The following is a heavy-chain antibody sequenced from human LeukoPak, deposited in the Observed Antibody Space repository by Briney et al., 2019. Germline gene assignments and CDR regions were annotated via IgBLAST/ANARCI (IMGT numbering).Heavy chain of an antibody. D-gene: IGHD5-12*01. V-gene: IGHV3-23*01. CDR2: SGTDGDT. Sequence: GGSLRLSCAASGFTFDRSAMNWVRQAPGKGLEWVSASGTDGDTYYADPVKGRFTISRDNSKNTVYLQMNSLRAEDTAVYYCAKEPRVATIEIFDYWGQGTLVTVSS. J-gene: IGHJ4*02. CDR1: GFTFDRSA. CDR3: AKEPRVATIEIFDY.